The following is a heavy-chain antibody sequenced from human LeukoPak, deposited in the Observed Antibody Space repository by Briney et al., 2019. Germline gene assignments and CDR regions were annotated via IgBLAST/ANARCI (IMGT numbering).Heavy chain of an antibody. V-gene: IGHV3-11*01. CDR3: ARYSEGSGSYYNVHFDY. J-gene: IGHJ4*02. CDR2: ISGGSSTI. D-gene: IGHD3-10*01. Sequence: GGSLRLSCAASGFTFSDYYMSWIRQAPGKGLEWVSYISGGSSTIYYADSLKGRFAVSRDNAKNSLYLQMNSLRAEDTAVYYCARYSEGSGSYYNVHFDYWGQGTLVTVSS. CDR1: GFTFSDYY.